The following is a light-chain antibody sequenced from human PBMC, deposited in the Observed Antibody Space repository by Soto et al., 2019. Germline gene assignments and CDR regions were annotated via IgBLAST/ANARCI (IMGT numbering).Light chain of an antibody. V-gene: IGKV3-20*01. Sequence: EILLTQPPGTLSLSPGERATLSCRASQSINNNYLAWYQQKRGQAPRLLIYGASSRATGIPDRFSGSGSGTDFTLTISSREPEDLAVYYCQQYGGSPRTFGQGTKVEIK. J-gene: IGKJ1*01. CDR2: GAS. CDR1: QSINNNY. CDR3: QQYGGSPRT.